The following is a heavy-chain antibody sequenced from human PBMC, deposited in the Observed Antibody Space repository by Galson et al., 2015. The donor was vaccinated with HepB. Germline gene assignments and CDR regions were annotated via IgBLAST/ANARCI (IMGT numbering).Heavy chain of an antibody. CDR2: INTNTGNP. D-gene: IGHD3-3*01. CDR1: GYIFANYA. V-gene: IGHV7-4-1*02. CDR3: ARTRPFRTAFGVVTNWFDP. J-gene: IGHJ5*02. Sequence: SVKVSCKASGYIFANYAVNWVRQAPGQGLEWMGWINTNTGNPTYAQGFTGRFVFSFDTSVSTAYLQISRRTAEDTAVYFCARTRPFRTAFGVVTNWFDPWGQGTLVTVSS.